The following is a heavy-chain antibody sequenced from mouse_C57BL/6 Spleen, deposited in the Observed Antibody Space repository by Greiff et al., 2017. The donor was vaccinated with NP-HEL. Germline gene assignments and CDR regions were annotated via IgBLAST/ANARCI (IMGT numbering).Heavy chain of an antibody. D-gene: IGHD2-3*01. V-gene: IGHV1-50*01. CDR2: IDPSDSYT. J-gene: IGHJ2*01. CDR1: GYTFTSYW. Sequence: QVQLQQPGAELVKPGASVKLSCKASGYTFTSYWMQWVKQRPGQGLEWIGEIDPSDSYTNYNQKFKGKATLTVDTSSSTAYMQLSSLTSEDSAGYYCARLLYDFLFDYWGQGTTLTVSS. CDR3: ARLLYDFLFDY.